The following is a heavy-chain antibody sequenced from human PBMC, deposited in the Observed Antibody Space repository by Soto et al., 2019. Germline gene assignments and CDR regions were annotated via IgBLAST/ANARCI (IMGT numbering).Heavy chain of an antibody. J-gene: IGHJ6*02. CDR3: ATLVDRNAVDYYYYYGMDV. D-gene: IGHD6-19*01. CDR2: INPNSGGT. V-gene: IGHV1-2*02. Sequence: ASVKVSCKASGYTFTGYYMHWVRQAPGQGLEWMGWINPNSGGTNYAQKFQGRVTMTRDTSISTAYMELSRLRSDDTAVYYCATLVDRNAVDYYYYYGMDVWGQGTTVTVSS. CDR1: GYTFTGYY.